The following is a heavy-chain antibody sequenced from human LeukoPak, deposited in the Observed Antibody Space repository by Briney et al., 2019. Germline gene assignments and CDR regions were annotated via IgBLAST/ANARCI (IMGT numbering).Heavy chain of an antibody. CDR3: ARGSARLYYYDSSGYYCGYDY. J-gene: IGHJ4*02. CDR2: INHSGST. V-gene: IGHV4-34*01. Sequence: SETLSLTCAVYGGSFSGHYWSWIRQPPGKGLEWIGEINHSGSTNYNPSLKSRVTISVDTSKNQFSLKLSSVTAADTAVYYCARGSARLYYYDSSGYYCGYDYWGQGTLVTVSS. CDR1: GGSFSGHY. D-gene: IGHD3-22*01.